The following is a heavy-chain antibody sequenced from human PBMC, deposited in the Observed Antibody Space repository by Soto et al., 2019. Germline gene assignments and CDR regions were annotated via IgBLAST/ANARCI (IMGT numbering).Heavy chain of an antibody. D-gene: IGHD3-3*01. V-gene: IGHV3-23*01. J-gene: IGHJ3*02. CDR3: AKDHTIFGVVTPRGAFEI. CDR2: ISGSGGST. Sequence: GGSLRLSCAASGFTFSSYAMSWVRQAPGKGLEWVSAISGSGGSTYYADSVKGRFTISRDNSKNTLYLQMNSLRAEDTAVYYCAKDHTIFGVVTPRGAFEIRGQRTTVTVSS. CDR1: GFTFSSYA.